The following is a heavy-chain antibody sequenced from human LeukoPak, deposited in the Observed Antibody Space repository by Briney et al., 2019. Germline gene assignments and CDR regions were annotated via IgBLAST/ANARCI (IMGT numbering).Heavy chain of an antibody. CDR2: IYYSGST. J-gene: IGHJ4*02. D-gene: IGHD3-9*01. CDR1: GGSINSRNHY. CDR3: ARHPNAGGGTVLRYFDWLLYFDY. V-gene: IGHV4-39*07. Sequence: SETLSLTCSVSGGSINSRNHYWGWIRQPPGKGLEWIGSIYYSGSTYYNPSLKSRVTISVDTSKNQFSLKLSSVTAADTAVYYCARHPNAGGGTVLRYFDWLLYFDYWGQGTLVTVSS.